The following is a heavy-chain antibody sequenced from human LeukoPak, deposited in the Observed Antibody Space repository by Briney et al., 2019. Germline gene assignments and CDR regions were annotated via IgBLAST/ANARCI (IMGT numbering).Heavy chain of an antibody. J-gene: IGHJ4*02. CDR2: FDPEDGET. CDR1: GNSLTEMS. CDR3: ATGSRVAVAGM. D-gene: IGHD6-19*01. V-gene: IGHV1-24*01. Sequence: ASVKVSCKVSGNSLTEMSMHWVRQAPGKGLEWMGGFDPEDGETIYAQKFQGRVTMTEDTSTDTAYMELSSLRSEDTAVYYCATGSRVAVAGMWGQGTLVTVSS.